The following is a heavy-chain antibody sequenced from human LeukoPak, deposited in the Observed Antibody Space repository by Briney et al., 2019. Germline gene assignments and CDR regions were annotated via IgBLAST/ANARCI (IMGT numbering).Heavy chain of an antibody. CDR1: GFTLSSYW. D-gene: IGHD2-21*02. CDR2: IKSDGSDT. CDR3: ARDQIMVTTILDYYYGMDV. Sequence: GGSLRLSCAASGFTLSSYWMHWVRQVPGKGLVWVSRIKSDGSDTRYADSVKGRFTISRDNAKNTLYLQMNSLRAEDTAVYYCARDQIMVTTILDYYYGMDVWGQGTTVTVSS. V-gene: IGHV3-74*01. J-gene: IGHJ6*02.